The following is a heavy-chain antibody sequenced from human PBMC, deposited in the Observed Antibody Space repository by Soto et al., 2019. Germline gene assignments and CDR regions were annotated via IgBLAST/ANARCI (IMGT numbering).Heavy chain of an antibody. CDR2: ISYDGSRT. J-gene: IGHJ5*01. Sequence: PGGSLRLSCAASGFPFSSYDMHWVRQAPGKGLEWVALISYDGSRTSYSDSVKGRFTISRDNSKNMLFLQMDNLRADDTAVYYCPKEQAFEQLWVFDSWGQGTLVTVS. CDR1: GFPFSSYD. V-gene: IGHV3-30*18. D-gene: IGHD5-18*01. CDR3: PKEQAFEQLWVFDS.